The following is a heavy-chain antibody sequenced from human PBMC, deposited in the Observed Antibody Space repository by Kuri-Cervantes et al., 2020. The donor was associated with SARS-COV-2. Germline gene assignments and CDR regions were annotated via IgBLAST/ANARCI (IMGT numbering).Heavy chain of an antibody. D-gene: IGHD7-27*01. CDR3: ASLRTGEGPVLDY. Sequence: SETLSLTCTVSGGSISSYYWSWIRQPPGKGLEWMGYIYYSGSTNYNPSLKSRVTISVDTSKNQFSLKLSSVTAADTAVYYCASLRTGEGPVLDYWGQGTLVTVSS. CDR2: IYYSGST. J-gene: IGHJ4*02. V-gene: IGHV4-59*12. CDR1: GGSISSYY.